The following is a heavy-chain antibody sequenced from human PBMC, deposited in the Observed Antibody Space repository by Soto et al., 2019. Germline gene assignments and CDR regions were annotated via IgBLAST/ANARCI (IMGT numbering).Heavy chain of an antibody. Sequence: ASETLSLTCVVSGYFIRSGYYWGWIRQPPGKGLEWIGSIYHSGSTHYNPSLKSRITISVDTSKNQFSLRLTSVTAADTAVYFCARNTTGALFDSWGQGALVTVSS. V-gene: IGHV4-38-2*01. CDR2: IYHSGST. J-gene: IGHJ4*02. CDR3: ARNTTGALFDS. CDR1: GYFIRSGYY. D-gene: IGHD1-1*01.